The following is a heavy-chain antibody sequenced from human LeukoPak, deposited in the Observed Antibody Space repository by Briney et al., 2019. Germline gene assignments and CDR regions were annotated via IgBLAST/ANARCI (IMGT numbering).Heavy chain of an antibody. D-gene: IGHD6-19*01. J-gene: IGHJ6*03. Sequence: GGSLRLSCAASGFTVSSNYMSWVRQAPGKGLEWVSVIYSGGSTYYADSVKGRFTISRDNSKNTLYLQMNSLRAEDTAVYYCARRATNSSGWYLGGYYYYYYMDVWGKGTTVTISS. CDR1: GFTVSSNY. CDR3: ARRATNSSGWYLGGYYYYYYMDV. V-gene: IGHV3-53*01. CDR2: IYSGGST.